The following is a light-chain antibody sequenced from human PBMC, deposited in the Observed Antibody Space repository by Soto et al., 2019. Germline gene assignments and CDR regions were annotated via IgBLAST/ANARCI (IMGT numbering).Light chain of an antibody. V-gene: IGKV1-39*01. J-gene: IGKJ4*01. CDR2: AAS. Sequence: DIQLTQSPSSLSASAGDGVTITCRASQSISTYLNWYQQKPGKAPSLLIYAASSLHSGVPSRFRGNGSGTDFTLSISDLQPEDFAIYFCQQSYNTQPTFGGGTKVEIK. CDR3: QQSYNTQPT. CDR1: QSISTY.